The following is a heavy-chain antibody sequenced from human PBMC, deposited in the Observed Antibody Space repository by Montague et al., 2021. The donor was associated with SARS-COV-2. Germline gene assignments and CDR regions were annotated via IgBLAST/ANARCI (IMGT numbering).Heavy chain of an antibody. J-gene: IGHJ3*02. Sequence: SETLSLTCSVSGASISSSDYYWGWIRQPPGKVLWWIGSIYYSGITHYHSSLNSRATLSVDTSKHQFSLRLRAVTAAETAVYYCARFPHGVRSSAFDIWGQGTMVTVSS. CDR2: IYYSGIT. V-gene: IGHV4-39*01. CDR3: ARFPHGVRSSAFDI. D-gene: IGHD4-17*01. CDR1: GASISSSDYY.